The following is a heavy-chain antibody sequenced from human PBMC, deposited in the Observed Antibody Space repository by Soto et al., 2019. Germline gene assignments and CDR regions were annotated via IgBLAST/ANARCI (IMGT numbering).Heavy chain of an antibody. CDR3: ARAHLRGFPWFDP. CDR1: GGTFSSYA. V-gene: IGHV1-69*13. Sequence: GASVKVSCKASGGTFSSYAISWVRQAPGQGLEWMGGIIPIFGTANYAQKFQGRVTITADESTSTAYMELSSLRSEDTAVYYCARAHLRGFPWFDPWGQGTLVTVSS. D-gene: IGHD3-22*01. CDR2: IIPIFGTA. J-gene: IGHJ5*02.